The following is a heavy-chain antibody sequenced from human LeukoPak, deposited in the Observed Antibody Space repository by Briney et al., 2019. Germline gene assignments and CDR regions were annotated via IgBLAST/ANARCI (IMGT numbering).Heavy chain of an antibody. J-gene: IGHJ5*02. CDR3: ARDIISQYSKSHSHFDP. CDR2: IYYRGST. CDR1: GRSLSSQY. V-gene: IGHV4-59*11. D-gene: IGHD5-18*01. Sequence: SDTLSLTCTVSGRSLSSQYWRWLRQPPGKGLEWIGYIYYRGSTSYNPSLKSRVTISVDTSKNQFSLRLNSVTAADTAVYYCARDIISQYSKSHSHFDPWGQGTLVTVSS.